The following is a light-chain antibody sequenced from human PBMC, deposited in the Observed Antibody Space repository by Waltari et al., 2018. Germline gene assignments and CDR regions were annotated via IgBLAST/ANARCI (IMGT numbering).Light chain of an antibody. CDR2: ADD. CDR1: RSNIGNNA. Sequence: QSVLTQTPSVSEAPRKRVTISCSGSRSNIGNNAVHWYQQVPGKAPKLLVFADDLLPSGVSDRFSGSKSGTSASLAISGLRSEDEGVYFCAAWDDSLKGVLFGGGTKLTVL. J-gene: IGLJ2*01. CDR3: AAWDDSLKGVL. V-gene: IGLV1-36*01.